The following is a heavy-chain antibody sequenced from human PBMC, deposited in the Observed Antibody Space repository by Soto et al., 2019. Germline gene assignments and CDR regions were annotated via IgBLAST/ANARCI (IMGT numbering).Heavy chain of an antibody. CDR3: ALLWFGELPHSPENDAFDI. V-gene: IGHV1-46*03. Sequence: ASVKVSCKASGYTFTSYYMRWVRQAPGQGLEWMGIINPSGGSTSYAQKFQGRVTMTRDTSTSTVYMELSSLRSEDTAVYYCALLWFGELPHSPENDAFDIWGQGTMVTVSS. CDR2: INPSGGST. D-gene: IGHD3-10*01. J-gene: IGHJ3*02. CDR1: GYTFTSYY.